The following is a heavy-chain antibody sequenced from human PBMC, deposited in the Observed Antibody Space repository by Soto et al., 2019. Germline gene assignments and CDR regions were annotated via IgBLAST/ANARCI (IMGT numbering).Heavy chain of an antibody. CDR2: IFNSGTT. CDR3: ALALGPTTGLDY. CDR1: GASTVSHYH. D-gene: IGHD1-26*01. J-gene: IGHJ4*02. V-gene: IGHV4-31*02. Sequence: SSETLSLTCSVSGASTVSHYHWTWIRQPPGKGLEWMGYIFNSGTTFYNPSLTSRLSISMDTSGNHFSLELRSVTAEGTAVYYCALALGPTTGLDYWGQGPLGTASS.